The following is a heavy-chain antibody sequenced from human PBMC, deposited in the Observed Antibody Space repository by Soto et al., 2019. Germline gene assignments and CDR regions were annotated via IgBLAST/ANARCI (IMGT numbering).Heavy chain of an antibody. CDR2: IYYSGST. Sequence: QLQLQESGPGLVKPSETLSLTCTVSGGSISSSNYYWGWIRQPPGKGLEWIGNIYYSGSTYYNPSXKXXVTISVDTSKNQFSLKRSSVTAADTAVYYCARRRSSSNFDYWGQGTLVTVSS. D-gene: IGHD6-13*01. J-gene: IGHJ4*02. CDR3: ARRRSSSNFDY. V-gene: IGHV4-39*01. CDR1: GGSISSSNYY.